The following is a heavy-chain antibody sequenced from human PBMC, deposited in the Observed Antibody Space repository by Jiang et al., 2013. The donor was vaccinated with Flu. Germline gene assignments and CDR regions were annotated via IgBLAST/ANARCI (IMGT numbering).Heavy chain of an antibody. Sequence: GVVQPGRSLRLSCAASGFTFSSYGMHWVRQAPGKGLEWVAVIWYDGSNKYYADSVKGRFTISRDNSKNTLYLQMNSLRAEDTAVYYCARDFTLRARIAAAGSTLGMDVWGQGTTVTVSS. V-gene: IGHV3-33*01. D-gene: IGHD6-13*01. CDR2: IWYDGSNK. CDR1: GFTFSSYG. CDR3: ARDFTLRARIAAAGSTLGMDV. J-gene: IGHJ6*02.